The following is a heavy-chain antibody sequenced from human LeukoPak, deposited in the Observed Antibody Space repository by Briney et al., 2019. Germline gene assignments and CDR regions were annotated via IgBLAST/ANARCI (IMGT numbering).Heavy chain of an antibody. J-gene: IGHJ5*02. CDR3: ARDSLIVVVPAAIWESGWFDP. CDR2: IYTSGGT. V-gene: IGHV4-61*02. Sequence: SQTLSLTCTVSGGSISSGSYYWSWIRQPAGKGLEWIGRIYTSGGTNYNPSLKSRVTISVDTSKNQFSLKLSSVTAADTAVYYCARDSLIVVVPAAIWESGWFDPWGQGTLVTVSS. CDR1: GGSISSGSYY. D-gene: IGHD2-2*02.